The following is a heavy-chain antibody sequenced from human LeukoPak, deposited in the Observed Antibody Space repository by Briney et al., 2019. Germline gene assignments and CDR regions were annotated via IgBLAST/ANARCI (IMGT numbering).Heavy chain of an antibody. CDR1: GGSISSGSYY. CDR2: IYTSGST. V-gene: IGHV4-61*02. CDR3: ARDHKMQYAFDY. Sequence: SQTLSLTCTVSGGSISSGSYYWSWIRQPAGKGLEWIGRIYTSGSTNYNPSLKSRVTISVDTSKNQFSLKLSSVTAADTAVYYCARDHKMQYAFDYWGQGTLVTVSS. J-gene: IGHJ4*02.